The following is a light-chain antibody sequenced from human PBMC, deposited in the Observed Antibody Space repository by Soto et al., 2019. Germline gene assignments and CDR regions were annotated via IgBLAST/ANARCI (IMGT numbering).Light chain of an antibody. Sequence: QSVLTQPPSMSGAPGQGVTISCTGSSSNIGAGYDVHWYQQVPGTAPKLLIYRNNQRPSGVPDRVSGSKSGTSASLAISGLRSEDEADYYCAAWDDSPTGWVFGGGTKLTVL. V-gene: IGLV1-40*01. CDR1: SSNIGAGYD. CDR2: RNN. CDR3: AAWDDSPTGWV. J-gene: IGLJ3*02.